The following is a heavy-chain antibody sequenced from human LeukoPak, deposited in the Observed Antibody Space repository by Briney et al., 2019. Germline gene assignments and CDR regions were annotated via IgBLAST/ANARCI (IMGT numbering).Heavy chain of an antibody. J-gene: IGHJ4*02. CDR2: ISSSRSYT. CDR3: AAWYSGTFRVDY. V-gene: IGHV3-21*05. D-gene: IGHD1-26*01. Sequence: GGSLRLSRAASGFTFSSYSMNWVRQAPGKGLEWVLYISSSRSYTNYADSVKGRFTISRDNSKNTLYAQMNSLRAEDTAVYYCAAWYSGTFRVDYWGQGTLVTVSS. CDR1: GFTFSSYS.